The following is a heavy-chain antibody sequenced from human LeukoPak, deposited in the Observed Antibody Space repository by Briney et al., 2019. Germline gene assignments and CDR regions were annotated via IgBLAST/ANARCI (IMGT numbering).Heavy chain of an antibody. CDR1: GGSISSYY. CDR3: ARSFARDSDILTGYYIGDY. V-gene: IGHV4-59*01. J-gene: IGHJ4*02. CDR2: IYYSGST. Sequence: SETLSLTCTVSGGSISSYYWSWIRQPSGKGLEWIGYIYYSGSTNYNPSLKSRVTISVDTSKNQFSLKLSSVTAADTAMYYCARSFARDSDILTGYYIGDYWGQGTPVTVSS. D-gene: IGHD3-9*01.